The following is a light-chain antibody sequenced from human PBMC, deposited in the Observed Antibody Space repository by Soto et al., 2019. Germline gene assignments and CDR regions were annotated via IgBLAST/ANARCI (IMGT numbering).Light chain of an antibody. CDR2: DVS. CDR3: CSYTTRTTYV. J-gene: IGLJ1*01. Sequence: QSALTQPASVSGSPGQSITISCTGTSSDVGAYNHVSWYQHHPGKAPKLMIYDVSSRPSGVSNRFSGSKSGNTASLTISGLQAEDETDYYCCSYTTRTTYVFGTGTKLTVL. CDR1: SSDVGAYNH. V-gene: IGLV2-14*03.